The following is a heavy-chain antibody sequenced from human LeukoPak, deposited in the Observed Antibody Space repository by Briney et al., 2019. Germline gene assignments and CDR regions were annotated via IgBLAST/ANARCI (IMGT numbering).Heavy chain of an antibody. CDR3: ASTPGASGSLMSVWFDP. J-gene: IGHJ5*02. CDR2: IYTSGST. CDR1: GGSISSYY. V-gene: IGHV4-4*07. Sequence: PSETLSLTCTVSGGSISSYYWSWIRQPAGKGLEWIGRIYTSGSTNYNASLKSRVSMSVDTSKNQFSLKLSFVTAADTAVYYCASTPGASGSLMSVWFDPWGQGTLVTVSS. D-gene: IGHD1-26*01.